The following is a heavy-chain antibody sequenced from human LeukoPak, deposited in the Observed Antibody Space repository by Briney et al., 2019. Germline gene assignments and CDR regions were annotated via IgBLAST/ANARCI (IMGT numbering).Heavy chain of an antibody. D-gene: IGHD3-10*01. J-gene: IGHJ4*02. CDR3: ATDPHMVRGPLDY. CDR2: FDPEDGET. Sequence: EASVKVSCKVSGYTLTELSMHWVRQAPGKGLEWMGGFDPEDGETTYAQKFQGRVTMTEDTSTDTAYMELSSLRSEDTAVYYCATDPHMVRGPLDYWGQGTLVTVSS. CDR1: GYTLTELS. V-gene: IGHV1-24*01.